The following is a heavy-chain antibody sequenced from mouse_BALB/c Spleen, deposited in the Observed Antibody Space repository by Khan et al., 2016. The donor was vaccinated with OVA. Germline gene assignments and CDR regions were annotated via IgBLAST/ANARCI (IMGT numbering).Heavy chain of an antibody. D-gene: IGHD1-1*01. Sequence: QVQLKESGSELAKPGASVKMSCKASGYTFTSYWMHWVIQRPGQGLEWIGYINPATDYTEYNQKFKNKATLTADKSSSTAYMQLNSLTSEDSAVYYSVNHGSNCAWFTYWGQGTPVTVSA. J-gene: IGHJ3*01. CDR1: GYTFTSYW. CDR3: VNHGSNCAWFTY. V-gene: IGHV1-7*01. CDR2: INPATDYT.